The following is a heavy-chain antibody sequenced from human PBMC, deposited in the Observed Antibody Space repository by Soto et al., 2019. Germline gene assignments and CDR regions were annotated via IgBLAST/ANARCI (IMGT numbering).Heavy chain of an antibody. CDR3: ARVRAMIKWGTVYYYYYMDV. V-gene: IGHV1-3*01. J-gene: IGHJ6*03. CDR1: GYTFTSYA. D-gene: IGHD7-27*01. Sequence: QVQLVQSGAEVKKPGASVKVSCKASGYTFTSYAMHWVRQAPGQRLEWMGWINAGNGNTKYSQKFQGRVTITRDTSASTAYMELSSLRSEDTAVYYCARVRAMIKWGTVYYYYYMDVWGKGTTVTVSS. CDR2: INAGNGNT.